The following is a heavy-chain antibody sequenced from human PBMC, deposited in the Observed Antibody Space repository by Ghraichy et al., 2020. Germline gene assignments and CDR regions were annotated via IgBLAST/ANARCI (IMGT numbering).Heavy chain of an antibody. V-gene: IGHV3-23*01. Sequence: GGSLRLSCAASGFTFSSYAMNWVRQAPGKGLEWVSVISGSGGSTYYADSVKGRFTISRDNSKNTLYLQMNSLRAEDTAVYYCAKDIRLAAAGSFDYWGQGTLVTVSS. CDR2: ISGSGGST. J-gene: IGHJ4*02. D-gene: IGHD6-13*01. CDR1: GFTFSSYA. CDR3: AKDIRLAAAGSFDY.